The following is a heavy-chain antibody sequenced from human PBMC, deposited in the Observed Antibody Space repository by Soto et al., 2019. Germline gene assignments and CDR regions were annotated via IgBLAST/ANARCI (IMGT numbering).Heavy chain of an antibody. J-gene: IGHJ5*02. V-gene: IGHV5-51*01. Sequence: GESLKISCKGSGYSFTSYWIGWVRQMPGKGLEWMGIIYPGDSDTRYSPSFQGQVTISADKSISTAYLQWSSLKAPDTAMYYCARTTNYYDSSGYPLNWFDPWGQGTLVTVSS. CDR3: ARTTNYYDSSGYPLNWFDP. CDR2: IYPGDSDT. CDR1: GYSFTSYW. D-gene: IGHD3-22*01.